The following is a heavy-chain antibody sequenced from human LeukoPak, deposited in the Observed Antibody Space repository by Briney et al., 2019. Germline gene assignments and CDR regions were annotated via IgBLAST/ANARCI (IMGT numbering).Heavy chain of an antibody. V-gene: IGHV1-18*01. Sequence: ASVKVSSKASGYTFTSYGISWVRQAPGQGLEWMGWISAYNGNTNYAQKLQGRVTMTTDTSTSTAYMELRSLRSDDTAVYYCARVEIVVVVAATGFDYWGQGTLVTVSS. J-gene: IGHJ4*02. CDR1: GYTFTSYG. D-gene: IGHD2-15*01. CDR2: ISAYNGNT. CDR3: ARVEIVVVVAATGFDY.